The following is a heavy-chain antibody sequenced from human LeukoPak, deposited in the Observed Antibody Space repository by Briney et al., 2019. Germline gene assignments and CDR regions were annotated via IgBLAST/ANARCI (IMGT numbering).Heavy chain of an antibody. CDR2: INGNGGST. J-gene: IGHJ3*02. D-gene: IGHD3/OR15-3a*01. CDR3: AKGGLVHPLQI. CDR1: GFTFTSYW. Sequence: GGSLRLSCAASGFTFTSYWMSWVRQAPGKGLEWVSGINGNGGSTYNADSVKGRFTISRDNSKNTLYLQMNSLRAEDTAVYYCAKGGLVHPLQIWGQGTMVTVSS. V-gene: IGHV3-23*01.